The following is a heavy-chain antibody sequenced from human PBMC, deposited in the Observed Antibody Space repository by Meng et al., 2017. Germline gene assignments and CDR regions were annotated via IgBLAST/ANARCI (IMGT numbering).Heavy chain of an antibody. CDR3: ARQYSSSWYWFDP. CDR2: MNPKSGNT. Sequence: QVQLVQSGDEVKKPGASVKVSCKASGYTFTSYDINWVRQSTGQGLEWMGWMNPKSGNTGYAQKFQGRVTMTRNTSISTAYMELSSLRSEDTAVYYCARQYSSSWYWFDPWGQGTLVTVSS. D-gene: IGHD6-13*01. CDR1: GYTFTSYD. J-gene: IGHJ5*02. V-gene: IGHV1-8*01.